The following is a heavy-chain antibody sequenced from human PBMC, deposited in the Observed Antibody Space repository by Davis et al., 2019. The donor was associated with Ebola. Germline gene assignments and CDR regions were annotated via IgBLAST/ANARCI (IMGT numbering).Heavy chain of an antibody. CDR3: ARDRKLTENFFYFYGMDV. V-gene: IGHV3-33*01. Sequence: PGGSLRLSCAASGYSISTYAMHWVRQPPGKGLEWVSVKWNDETKEHYVESVKGRFTISRDNSKNRVYLQMNNVRAEDTAVYYCARDRKLTENFFYFYGMDVWGQGTTVTVSS. CDR2: KWNDETKE. D-gene: IGHD1-14*01. J-gene: IGHJ6*02. CDR1: GYSISTYA.